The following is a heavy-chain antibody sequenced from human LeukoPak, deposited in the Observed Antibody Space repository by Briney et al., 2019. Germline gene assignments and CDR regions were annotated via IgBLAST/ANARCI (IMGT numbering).Heavy chain of an antibody. Sequence: SETLSLTCTVSGASISTYYWSWIRQPPGKGLEWIAYIYYSGSTHCNPSLKSRVTISVDTSKNQVSLKLSSVTAADTAVYYCARHYSITGGRLSGYWLDPWGQGTLVTVSS. V-gene: IGHV4-59*08. CDR1: GASISTYY. J-gene: IGHJ5*02. CDR2: IYYSGST. CDR3: ARHYSITGGRLSGYWLDP. D-gene: IGHD7-27*01.